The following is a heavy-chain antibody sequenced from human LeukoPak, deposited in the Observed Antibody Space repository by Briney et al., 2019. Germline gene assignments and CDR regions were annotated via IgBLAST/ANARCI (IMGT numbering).Heavy chain of an antibody. CDR3: ARGSEIRQNDY. CDR2: MNPNSGNT. J-gene: IGHJ4*02. CDR1: GYTFTSYD. Sequence: GASVTVSCKASGYTFTSYDINWVRQATGQGLEWMGWMNPNSGNTGYAQKFQGRVTITRNTSISTAYMELSSLRSEDTAVYYCARGSEIRQNDYWGQGTLVTVSS. V-gene: IGHV1-8*03.